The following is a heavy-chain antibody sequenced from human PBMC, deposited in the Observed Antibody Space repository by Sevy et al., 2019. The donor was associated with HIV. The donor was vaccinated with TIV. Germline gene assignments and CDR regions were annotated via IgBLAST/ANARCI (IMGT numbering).Heavy chain of an antibody. CDR1: GFIFSGSA. CDR3: TNGHSSGHYLDN. D-gene: IGHD3-22*01. V-gene: IGHV3-73*01. Sequence: GGSLRLSCAGSGFIFSGSAMHWVRQAPGKGLEWVGRSRSKANSYATAYAASVKGRFTIYREDSKNTAYLQMNSLKTEETAVYYCTNGHSSGHYLDNWGQGTLVTVSS. J-gene: IGHJ4*02. CDR2: SRSKANSYAT.